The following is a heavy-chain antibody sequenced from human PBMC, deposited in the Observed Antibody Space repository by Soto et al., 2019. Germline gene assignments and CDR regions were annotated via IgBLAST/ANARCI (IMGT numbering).Heavy chain of an antibody. CDR1: GFTFSSYA. V-gene: IGHV3-30-3*01. CDR2: ISYDGSNK. Sequence: GGSLRLSCAASGFTFSSYAMHWVRQAPGKGLEWVAVISYDGSNKYYADSVKGRFTISRDNSKNTLYLQMNSLRAEDTAVYYCARMSGSGDKADPPSYYYYYMDVWGKGTTVTVSS. CDR3: ARMSGSGDKADPPSYYYYYMDV. J-gene: IGHJ6*03. D-gene: IGHD3-10*01.